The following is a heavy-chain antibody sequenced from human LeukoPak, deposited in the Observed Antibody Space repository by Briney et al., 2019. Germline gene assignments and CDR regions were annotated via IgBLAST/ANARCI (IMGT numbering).Heavy chain of an antibody. J-gene: IGHJ4*02. CDR1: GFTFSSYA. Sequence: GGSLRLSCAASGFTFSSYAMSWVRQAPGKGLEWVSAISGNGGSTYYADSVKGRFTISRDNSKNTLSLQMNSLRAEATAVYYCAKDISEARDYFDYWGQGTLVTVSS. CDR2: ISGNGGST. CDR3: AKDISEARDYFDY. V-gene: IGHV3-23*01.